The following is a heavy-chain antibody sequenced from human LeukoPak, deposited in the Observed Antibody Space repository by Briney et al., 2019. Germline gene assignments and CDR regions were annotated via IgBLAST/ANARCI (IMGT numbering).Heavy chain of an antibody. Sequence: SQTLSLTCTVSGDSTSSGGYYWSWIRQHPGKGLEWIGYISYSGSTNYNPSLKSRVIISVDTSKNQFSLKLSSVTAADTAVYYCARDTDRYGKFDPWGQGTLVTVSS. CDR3: ARDTDRYGKFDP. CDR1: GDSTSSGGYY. CDR2: ISYSGST. D-gene: IGHD3-16*01. V-gene: IGHV4-31*03. J-gene: IGHJ5*02.